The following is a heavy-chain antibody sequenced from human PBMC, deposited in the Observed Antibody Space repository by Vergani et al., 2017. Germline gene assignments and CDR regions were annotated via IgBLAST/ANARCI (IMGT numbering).Heavy chain of an antibody. J-gene: IGHJ3*02. CDR2: INPNSGGT. Sequence: QLVQSGPEVKKPGTSVKVSCKASGFTFTSSAVQWVRQARGQRLEWIGWINPNSGGTNYAQKFQGRVTMTRDTSISTAYMELSRLRSDDTAVYYCARDRREYSGYVAGGAFDIWGQGTMVTVSS. D-gene: IGHD5-12*01. V-gene: IGHV1-2*02. CDR3: ARDRREYSGYVAGGAFDI. CDR1: GFTFTSSA.